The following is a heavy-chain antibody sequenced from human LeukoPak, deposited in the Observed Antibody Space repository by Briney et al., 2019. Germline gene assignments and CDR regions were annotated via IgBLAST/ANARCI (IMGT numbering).Heavy chain of an antibody. CDR1: GFTSSSYG. J-gene: IGHJ4*02. V-gene: IGHV3-48*02. CDR2: ISTSSNRI. D-gene: IGHD6-13*01. CDR3: ARVSAPGTSSWYFGY. Sequence: GGSLRLSCAASGFTSSSYGMNWARQAPGKGLEWVSYISTSSNRIDYADSVKGRFTMSRDNAKNLLYLQMNSLRDEDTAMYYCARVSAPGTSSWYFGYWGQGTLVTVSS.